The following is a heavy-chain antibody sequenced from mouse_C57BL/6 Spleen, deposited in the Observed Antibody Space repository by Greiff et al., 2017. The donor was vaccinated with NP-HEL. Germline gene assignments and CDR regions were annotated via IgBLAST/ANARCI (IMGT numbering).Heavy chain of an antibody. CDR3: ARHRDYGSSPWFAY. J-gene: IGHJ3*01. CDR2: ISSGGSYT. V-gene: IGHV5-6*01. CDR1: GFTFSSYG. D-gene: IGHD1-1*01. Sequence: EVKVVESGGDLVKPGGSLKLSCAASGFTFSSYGMSWVRQTPDKRLEWVATISSGGSYTYYPDSVKGRFTISRDNAKNTLYLQMSSLKSEDTAMYYCARHRDYGSSPWFAYWGQGTLVTVSA.